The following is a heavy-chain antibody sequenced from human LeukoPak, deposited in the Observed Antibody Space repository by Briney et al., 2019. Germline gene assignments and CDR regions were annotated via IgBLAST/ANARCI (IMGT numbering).Heavy chain of an antibody. J-gene: IGHJ4*02. Sequence: SETLSLTCAVYGGSFSGYYWSWIRQPPGKGLEWIGEINHSGSTNYNPSLKSRVNISVDTSKNQFSLKLSSVTAADTAVYYCARGDYGGISYYWGQGTLVTVSS. D-gene: IGHD4-23*01. CDR1: GGSFSGYY. CDR2: INHSGST. V-gene: IGHV4-34*01. CDR3: ARGDYGGISYY.